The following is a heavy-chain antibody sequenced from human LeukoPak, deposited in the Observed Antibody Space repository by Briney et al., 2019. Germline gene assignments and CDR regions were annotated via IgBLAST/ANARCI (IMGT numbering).Heavy chain of an antibody. CDR3: AKSVVAYNYYYYGMDV. D-gene: IGHD4-23*01. J-gene: IGHJ6*02. CDR2: MNPNSGNT. CDR1: GYTFTSYD. Sequence: ASVKVSCKASGYTFTSYDINWVRQATGQGLEWMGWMNPNSGNTGYAQKFQGRVTMTRNTSISTAYMELSSLRSEDTAVYYCAKSVVAYNYYYYGMDVWGQGTAVTVSS. V-gene: IGHV1-8*01.